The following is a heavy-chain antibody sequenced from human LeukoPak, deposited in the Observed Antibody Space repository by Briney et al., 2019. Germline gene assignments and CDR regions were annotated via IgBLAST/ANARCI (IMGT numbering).Heavy chain of an antibody. J-gene: IGHJ3*02. D-gene: IGHD2-2*01. CDR1: GYSFTSYW. CDR3: ARRCSSTSCYGALDAFDI. CDR2: IYPGDSDT. Sequence: GESLKISCKGSGYSFTSYWIGWVRQMPGKGLEWMGIIYPGDSDTSYSPSFQGQVTISADKSISTAYLQWSSLKASDTAMYYCARRCSSTSCYGALDAFDIWGQGTMVTVSS. V-gene: IGHV5-51*01.